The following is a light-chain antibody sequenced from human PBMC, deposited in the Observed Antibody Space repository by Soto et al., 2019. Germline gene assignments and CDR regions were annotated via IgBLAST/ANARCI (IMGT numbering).Light chain of an antibody. CDR2: HAS. Sequence: DIRMTQSPSILSASVGDRVTITCRASQTISTWLAWYQQKPGKAPNLLIYHASSLQSGVPSRFSGSGSGTEFTLTVSSLQPDDFATYYCQQYNSYSPTFGQGTKV. J-gene: IGKJ1*01. CDR1: QTISTW. CDR3: QQYNSYSPT. V-gene: IGKV1-5*01.